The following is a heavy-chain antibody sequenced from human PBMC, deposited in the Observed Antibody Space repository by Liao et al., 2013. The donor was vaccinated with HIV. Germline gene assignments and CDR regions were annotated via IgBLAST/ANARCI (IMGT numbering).Heavy chain of an antibody. CDR2: FFITGTT. D-gene: IGHD2-8*01. J-gene: IGHJ6*03. V-gene: IGHV4-39*07. CDR1: GDSIARSSFY. CDR3: ARESNFIYHYYYYMDV. Sequence: QQQLQESGPGLVKPSETLSLTCSVSGDSIARSSFYWGWVRQPPGKGRGVDWDRFFITGTTYYNPSLKSRVTISIETSKNQFSLKLSSVTAADTAMYYCARESNFIYHYYYYMDVWGSGTTVTVSS.